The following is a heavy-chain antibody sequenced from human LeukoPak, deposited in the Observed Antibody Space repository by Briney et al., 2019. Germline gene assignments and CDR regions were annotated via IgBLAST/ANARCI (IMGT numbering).Heavy chain of an antibody. J-gene: IGHJ6*02. CDR2: IIPIFGTA. Sequence: SVKVSCKASGGTFSSYAISWVRQAPGQGLEWMGGIIPIFGTANYAQKFQGRVTITADESTSTAYMELSSLRSEDTAVYYCASLTGATTAYGMDVWGQGTAVTVSS. CDR3: ASLTGATTAYGMDV. V-gene: IGHV1-69*13. CDR1: GGTFSSYA. D-gene: IGHD1-26*01.